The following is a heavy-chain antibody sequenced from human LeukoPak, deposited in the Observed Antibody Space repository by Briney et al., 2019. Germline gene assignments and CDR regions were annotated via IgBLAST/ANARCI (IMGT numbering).Heavy chain of an antibody. J-gene: IGHJ5*02. Sequence: ASVKVSCKASGYTFTGYYMHWVRQAPGQGLEWMGWINPNSGGTNYAQKFQGRVTITRDTSISTAYMELSRLRSDDTAVYYCARHRSRMVRGGDWFDPWGQGTLVTVSS. V-gene: IGHV1-2*02. CDR1: GYTFTGYY. CDR3: ARHRSRMVRGGDWFDP. CDR2: INPNSGGT. D-gene: IGHD3-10*01.